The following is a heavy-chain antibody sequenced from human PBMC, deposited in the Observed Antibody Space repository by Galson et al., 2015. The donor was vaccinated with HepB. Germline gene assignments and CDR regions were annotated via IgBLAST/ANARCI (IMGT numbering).Heavy chain of an antibody. D-gene: IGHD3-22*01. CDR2: INPNSGGT. Sequence: SVKVSCKASGYTFTGYYMHWVRQAPGQGLEWMGWINPNSGGTNYAQKFQGWVTMTRDTSISTAYMELSRLRSDDTAVYYCARARSYDSSGYPDAFDIWGQGTMVTVSS. CDR1: GYTFTGYY. J-gene: IGHJ3*02. V-gene: IGHV1-2*04. CDR3: ARARSYDSSGYPDAFDI.